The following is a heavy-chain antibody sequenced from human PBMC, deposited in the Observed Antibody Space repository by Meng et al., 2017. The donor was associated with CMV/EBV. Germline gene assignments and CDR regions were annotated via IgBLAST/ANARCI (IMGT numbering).Heavy chain of an antibody. CDR3: ARRDYSNHYYFDY. Sequence: QQWGAVLLNPSETVSTDCGVYGGCFGGYYWSWIRQPPGKGLEWIGEINHSGSTNYNPSLKSRVTISVDTSKNQFSLKLSSVTAADTAVYYCARRDYSNHYYFDYWGQGTLVTVSS. CDR1: GGCFGGYY. CDR2: INHSGST. V-gene: IGHV4-34*01. D-gene: IGHD4-11*01. J-gene: IGHJ4*02.